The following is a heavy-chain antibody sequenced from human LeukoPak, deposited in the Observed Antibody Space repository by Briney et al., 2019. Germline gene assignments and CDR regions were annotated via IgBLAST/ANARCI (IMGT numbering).Heavy chain of an antibody. D-gene: IGHD3-16*01. J-gene: IGHJ5*02. CDR2: IIPIFGTP. CDR3: ARGRGLRGGFDP. V-gene: IGHV1-69*05. Sequence: GASVKVSCKASGGTFSSYAFSWVRQAPGQGLEWMGGIIPIFGTPTYAQKFQGRVTISTDEATTTAYMELSSLRSEDTAIYYCARGRGLRGGFDPWGQGTLVTVSS. CDR1: GGTFSSYA.